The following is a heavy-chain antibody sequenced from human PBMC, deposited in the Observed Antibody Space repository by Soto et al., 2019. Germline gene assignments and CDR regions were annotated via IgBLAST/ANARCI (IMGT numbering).Heavy chain of an antibody. Sequence: TGGSLRLSCAASGFTFSDYYMSWIRQAPGKGLEGVSYISSSCSTIYYADSLKGRFTISRDNAKNSLYLQMNSLRAEDTAVYYCARGLYLGYCSGGSCYSGDAFDIWGQGTMVTVSS. CDR1: GFTFSDYY. V-gene: IGHV3-11*01. J-gene: IGHJ3*02. CDR2: ISSSCSTI. CDR3: ARGLYLGYCSGGSCYSGDAFDI. D-gene: IGHD2-15*01.